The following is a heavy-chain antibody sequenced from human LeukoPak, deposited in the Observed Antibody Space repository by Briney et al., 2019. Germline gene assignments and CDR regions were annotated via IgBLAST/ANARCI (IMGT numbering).Heavy chain of an antibody. J-gene: IGHJ6*02. V-gene: IGHV3-30*03. Sequence: GGSLRLSCAASGFTFSSYAMHWVRQAPGKGLEWVAVISYDGSNKYYADSVKGRFTISRDNSKNTLYLQMNSLRAEDTAVYYCATLGYCSSTSCYNALYYYGMDVWGQGTTVTVSS. D-gene: IGHD2-2*02. CDR3: ATLGYCSSTSCYNALYYYGMDV. CDR1: GFTFSSYA. CDR2: ISYDGSNK.